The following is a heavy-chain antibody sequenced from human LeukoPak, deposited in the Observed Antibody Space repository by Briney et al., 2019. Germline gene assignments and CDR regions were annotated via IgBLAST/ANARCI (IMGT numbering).Heavy chain of an antibody. V-gene: IGHV1-69*13. CDR2: IIPIFGTA. CDR3: ARGVVPYYYGMDV. D-gene: IGHD2-2*01. J-gene: IGHJ6*02. Sequence: SVKVSCKASGGTFSIYAISWVRQAPGQGLEWMGGIIPIFGTANYAQKFQGRVTITADESTSTAYMELSSLRSEDTAVYYCARGVVPYYYGMDVWGQGTTVTVSS. CDR1: GGTFSIYA.